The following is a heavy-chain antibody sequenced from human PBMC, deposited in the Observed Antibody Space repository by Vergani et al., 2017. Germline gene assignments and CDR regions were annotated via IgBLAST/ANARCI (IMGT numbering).Heavy chain of an antibody. D-gene: IGHD3-16*01. V-gene: IGHV4-39*01. CDR3: ARHDSGHYDSSYYGLDV. CDR2: MYYSGST. CDR1: GGSISSSSHS. Sequence: QLQLHKSGPGLVTPSETLSLTCTLPGGSISSSSHSWGWLRHTPGKGLEWIGSMYYSGSTYYNPTLKSQVSLTVDTSKNQFSLKLSSVTAADSAVYYCARHDSGHYDSSYYGLDVWGQGTTVTVSS. J-gene: IGHJ6*02.